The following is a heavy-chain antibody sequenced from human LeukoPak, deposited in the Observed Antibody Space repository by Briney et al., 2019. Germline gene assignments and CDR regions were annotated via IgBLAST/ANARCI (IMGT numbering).Heavy chain of an antibody. Sequence: PGGSLRLSCAASGFTFSSYSMNWVRQAPGKGLEWVSSISSSSYIYYADSVKGRFTISRDNAKNSLYLQMNSLRAEDTAVYYCARGYCSSTSCYDAFDIWGQGTMVTVSS. CDR3: ARGYCSSTSCYDAFDI. D-gene: IGHD2-2*01. J-gene: IGHJ3*02. CDR1: GFTFSSYS. V-gene: IGHV3-21*01. CDR2: ISSSSYI.